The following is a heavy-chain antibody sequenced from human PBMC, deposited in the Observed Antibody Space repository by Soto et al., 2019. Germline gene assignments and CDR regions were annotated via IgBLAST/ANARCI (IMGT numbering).Heavy chain of an antibody. Sequence: ASVKVSCKASGYTFTSYGISWVRQAPGQGLEWMGWISAYNGNTNYAQKLQGRVTMTTDTSTSTAYMELRSLRSDDTAVYYCAKAIPRGTTGTTRDDIDYWGQGTLVTVSS. D-gene: IGHD1-1*01. CDR1: GYTFTSYG. J-gene: IGHJ4*02. CDR2: ISAYNGNT. CDR3: AKAIPRGTTGTTRDDIDY. V-gene: IGHV1-18*01.